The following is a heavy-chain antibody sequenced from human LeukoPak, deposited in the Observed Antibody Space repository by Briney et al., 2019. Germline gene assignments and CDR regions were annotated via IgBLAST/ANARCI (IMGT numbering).Heavy chain of an antibody. CDR3: ARAAKDITMVRDNWFDP. J-gene: IGHJ5*02. Sequence: VASEKVSCKASGGTFSSYAISWVRQAPGQGLEWMGRIIPILGIANYAQKFQGRVTITADKSTSTAYMELSSLRSEDTAVYYCARAAKDITMVRDNWFDPWGQGTLVTVSS. CDR2: IIPILGIA. CDR1: GGTFSSYA. D-gene: IGHD3-10*01. V-gene: IGHV1-69*04.